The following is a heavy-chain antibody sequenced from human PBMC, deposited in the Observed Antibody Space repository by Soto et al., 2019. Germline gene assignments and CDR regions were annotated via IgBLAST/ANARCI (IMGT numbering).Heavy chain of an antibody. CDR1: VGTFSSYA. D-gene: IGHD2-8*01. CDR2: IIPIFGTA. Sequence: ASVKVSCKASVGTFSSYAISWVRQAPGQGLEWMGGIIPIFGTANYAQKFQGRVTITADESTSTAYMELSSLRSEDTAVYYCASVYGMVLSSGPRYFDLWGRGTLVTVSS. CDR3: ASVYGMVLSSGPRYFDL. J-gene: IGHJ2*01. V-gene: IGHV1-69*13.